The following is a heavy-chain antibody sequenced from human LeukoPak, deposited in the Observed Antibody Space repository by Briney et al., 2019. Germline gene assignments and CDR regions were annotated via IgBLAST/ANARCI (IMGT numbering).Heavy chain of an antibody. V-gene: IGHV3-15*04. J-gene: IGHJ6*02. Sequence: GGSLRLSCAASGFTFSSYAMSWVRQAPGKGLEWVGQTVSEIDGGTTDYATPVKGRFTISRDDSKSTLYLQMNSLKIEDTAVYYCTTDEDWNYARKDVWGQGATVVVSS. CDR2: TVSEIDGGTT. CDR1: GFTFSSYA. D-gene: IGHD1-7*01. CDR3: TTDEDWNYARKDV.